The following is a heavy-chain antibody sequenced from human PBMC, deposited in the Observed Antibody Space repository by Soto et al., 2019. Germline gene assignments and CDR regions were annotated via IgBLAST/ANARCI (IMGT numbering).Heavy chain of an antibody. J-gene: IGHJ5*02. CDR1: GGSISSSSYY. Sequence: QLQLQESGPGLVKPSETLSLTCTVSGGSISSSSYYWGWIRQPPGKGLEWIGSIYYSGSTYYNPSLKSRVTISVDTSKNQFSLKLSSVTAADTAVYSCARQPMATVTLNWFDPWGQGTLVTVSS. D-gene: IGHD4-17*01. CDR2: IYYSGST. V-gene: IGHV4-39*01. CDR3: ARQPMATVTLNWFDP.